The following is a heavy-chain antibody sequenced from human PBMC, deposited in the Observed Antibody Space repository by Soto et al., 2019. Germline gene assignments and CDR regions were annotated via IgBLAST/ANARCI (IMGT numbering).Heavy chain of an antibody. J-gene: IGHJ4*02. CDR2: INPSGGST. D-gene: IGHD6-13*01. CDR3: ARDEPGIAAAGTGVDY. Sequence: ASVKVSCKASGYTFTSYYMHWVRQAPGQGLEWMGIINPSGGSTSYAQKFQGRVTMTRDTSTSTVYMELSSLRSEDTAVYYCARDEPGIAAAGTGVDYWGQGTLVTVSS. CDR1: GYTFTSYY. V-gene: IGHV1-46*01.